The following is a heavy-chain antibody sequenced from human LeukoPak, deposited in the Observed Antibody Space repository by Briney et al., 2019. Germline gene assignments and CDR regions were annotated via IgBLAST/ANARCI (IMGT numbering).Heavy chain of an antibody. CDR2: ISYDGSNK. V-gene: IGHV3-30*04. CDR3: ARGGLGNFD. D-gene: IGHD4-23*01. Sequence: PGGSLRLSCAASGFTFSSYAMHWVRQAPGKGLEWVAVISYDGSNKYYADSVKGRFTISRDNSKNTLYLQMNSLRAEDTAVYYCARGGLGNFDWGQGTLVTVSS. CDR1: GFTFSSYA. J-gene: IGHJ4*02.